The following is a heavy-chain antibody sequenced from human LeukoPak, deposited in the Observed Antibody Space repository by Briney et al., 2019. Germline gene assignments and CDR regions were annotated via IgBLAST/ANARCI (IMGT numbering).Heavy chain of an antibody. D-gene: IGHD3-16*01. CDR1: GGSFSGYY. J-gene: IGHJ4*02. CDR3: ARGMITFGGVMPIDY. CDR2: INHSGST. Sequence: PSETLSLTCAVYGGSFSGYYWSWIRQPPGKGLEWIGEINHSGSTNYNPSLKSRVTISVDTSKNQFSLKLSSVTAAGTAVYYCARGMITFGGVMPIDYWGQGTLVTVSS. V-gene: IGHV4-34*01.